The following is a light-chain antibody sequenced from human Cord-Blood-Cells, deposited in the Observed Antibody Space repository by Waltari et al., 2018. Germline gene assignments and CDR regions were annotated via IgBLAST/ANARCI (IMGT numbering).Light chain of an antibody. CDR2: DVS. J-gene: IGLJ2*01. CDR3: SSYTSSSTLV. CDR1: ISDVGGYNY. V-gene: IGLV2-14*01. Sequence: QSALTQPASVSGSPGQSLTISCTGTISDVGGYNYVSWYQQHPGKAPKLMIYDVSNRPSGVSNRFSGSKSGNTDSLTISGLQAEDEADYYCSSYTSSSTLVFGGGTKLTVL.